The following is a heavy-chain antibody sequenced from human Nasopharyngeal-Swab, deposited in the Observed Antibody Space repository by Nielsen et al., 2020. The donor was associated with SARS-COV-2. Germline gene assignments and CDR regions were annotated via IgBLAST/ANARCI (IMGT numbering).Heavy chain of an antibody. D-gene: IGHD3-10*01. J-gene: IGHJ4*02. CDR2: IYYSGST. Sequence: SETLSLTCTVSGGSISSGGYYWSWIRQHPGKGLEWIGYIYYSGSTYYNPSLKSRVTISVDTSKNPFSLKLSSVTAADTAVHYCARGLLRYYDSGSSPTPPDYWGQGTLVTVSS. CDR1: GGSISSGGYY. CDR3: ARGLLRYYDSGSSPTPPDY. V-gene: IGHV4-31*03.